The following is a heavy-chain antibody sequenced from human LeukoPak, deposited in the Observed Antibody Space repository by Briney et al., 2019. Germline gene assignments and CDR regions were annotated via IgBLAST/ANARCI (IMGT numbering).Heavy chain of an antibody. CDR1: GGSISSYY. Sequence: PSETLSLTCTVSGGSISSYYWSWIRQPPGKGLEWIGYIYYSGSASYNPSLKSRVTISVDTSKNQFSLNLRSVTAADTAVYYCARGGVSYYYYMDVWGKGTTVTVSS. J-gene: IGHJ6*03. CDR2: IYYSGSA. D-gene: IGHD1-26*01. V-gene: IGHV4-59*01. CDR3: ARGGVSYYYYMDV.